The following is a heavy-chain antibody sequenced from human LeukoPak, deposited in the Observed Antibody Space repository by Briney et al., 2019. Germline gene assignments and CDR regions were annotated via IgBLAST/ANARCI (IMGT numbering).Heavy chain of an antibody. Sequence: GGSLRLSCAASGFTVITNEMTWVRQVPGKGLEWVSVLYSDGNTKYADSVQGRFTISRDNSKNTLYLEMNSLSPDDTAVYYCARGVEPLAANTLAYWGQGTLVTVSS. D-gene: IGHD1-14*01. V-gene: IGHV3-53*01. CDR2: LYSDGNT. CDR3: ARGVEPLAANTLAY. CDR1: GFTVITNE. J-gene: IGHJ4*02.